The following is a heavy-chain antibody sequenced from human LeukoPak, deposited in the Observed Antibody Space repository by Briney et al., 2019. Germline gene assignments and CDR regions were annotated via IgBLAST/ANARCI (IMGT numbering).Heavy chain of an antibody. J-gene: IGHJ4*02. CDR2: IYYSGST. CDR1: GGSISSSSYY. Sequence: SETLSLTCTVSGGSISSSSYYWGWIRQPPGKGLEWIGSIYYSGSTYYNPSLKSRVTISVDTSKNQFSLKLSSVTAADTAVYYCARTYYDILTGYYPIDYWGQGTLVTVSS. D-gene: IGHD3-9*01. V-gene: IGHV4-39*01. CDR3: ARTYYDILTGYYPIDY.